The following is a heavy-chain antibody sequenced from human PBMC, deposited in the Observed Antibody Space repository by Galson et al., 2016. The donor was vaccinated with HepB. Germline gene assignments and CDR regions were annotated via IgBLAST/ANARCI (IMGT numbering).Heavy chain of an antibody. CDR2: IKSKTDGGTT. Sequence: SLRLSCAASGFTFSNAWMNWVRQAPGKGLEWVGRIKSKTDGGTTDNAAPVKGRFTISRDDSKNTLYLQMNSLKTGDTAVYYCTTDPPNTWLYDSGGDYVRYHSYYFDYWGQGTLVTVSS. J-gene: IGHJ4*02. CDR1: GFTFSNAW. CDR3: TTDPPNTWLYDSGGDYVRYHSYYFDY. D-gene: IGHD3-22*01. V-gene: IGHV3-15*07.